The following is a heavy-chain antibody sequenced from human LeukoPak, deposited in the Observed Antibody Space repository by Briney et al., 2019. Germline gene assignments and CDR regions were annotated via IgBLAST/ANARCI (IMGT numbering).Heavy chain of an antibody. CDR3: AKEASRGSSFAYTPIEKPYYLDY. CDR2: IRYNGNNK. V-gene: IGHV3-30*02. J-gene: IGHJ4*02. Sequence: GGSLRLSCAASGFTFSTYGMHWVRQAPGKGLEWVAFIRYNGNNKYYADSVKGRFTISRDNSKNTLFLQMNSLRAEDTAVYYCAKEASRGSSFAYTPIEKPYYLDYWGQGTLVTVSS. CDR1: GFTFSTYG. D-gene: IGHD5-18*01.